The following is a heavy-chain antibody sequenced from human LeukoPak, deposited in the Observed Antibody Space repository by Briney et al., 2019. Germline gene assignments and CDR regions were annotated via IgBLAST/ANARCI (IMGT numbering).Heavy chain of an antibody. CDR1: GFTFSSYA. Sequence: GGSLRLSCAASGFTFSSYAMHWVRQAPGKGLEWVAVISYDGSNKYYADSVKGRFTISRDNSMNTLYLKMNSLRAEETDVYYCARERGYIVVVPAAIYGMDVWGQGTTVTVSS. CDR2: ISYDGSNK. V-gene: IGHV3-30-3*01. CDR3: ARERGYIVVVPAAIYGMDV. J-gene: IGHJ6*02. D-gene: IGHD2-2*02.